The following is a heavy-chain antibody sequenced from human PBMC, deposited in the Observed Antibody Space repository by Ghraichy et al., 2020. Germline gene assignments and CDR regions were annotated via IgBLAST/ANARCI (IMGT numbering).Heavy chain of an antibody. V-gene: IGHV3-48*01. D-gene: IGHD3-22*01. CDR1: KFTFSIYA. Sequence: LPCEASKFTFSIYAVSWVRQAPGKGLEWISYISSSSNNIYYADSVKGRFTISRDNAKNSLFLQMNSLRADDTAVYYCARDADAGGYYFGAFDIWGQGTVVTVSS. CDR3: ARDADAGGYYFGAFDI. J-gene: IGHJ3*02. CDR2: ISSSSNNI.